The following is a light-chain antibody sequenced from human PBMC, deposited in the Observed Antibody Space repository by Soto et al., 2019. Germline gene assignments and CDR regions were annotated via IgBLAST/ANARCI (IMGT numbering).Light chain of an antibody. CDR2: HTS. CDR3: HQRQSWPRT. Sequence: EIVLTQSPGTLSSSPGARAILSCRASQTVNSRLAWYQHKPGQAPRLLIYHTSNRATGIPARFSGSGSGTDFTLTISSLEPEDFAVYYCHQRQSWPRTFGQGTKVDIK. J-gene: IGKJ1*01. CDR1: QTVNSR. V-gene: IGKV3-11*01.